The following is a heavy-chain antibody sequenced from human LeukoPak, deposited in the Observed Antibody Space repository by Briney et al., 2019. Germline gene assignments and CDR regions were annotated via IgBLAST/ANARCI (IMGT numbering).Heavy chain of an antibody. J-gene: IGHJ6*03. CDR2: ISSSSIYI. CDR1: GFTFSTYY. V-gene: IGHV3-21*01. CDR3: AKGGGYEAQYYYYYLDV. D-gene: IGHD5-12*01. Sequence: GGSLRLSCAASGFTFSTYYMNWVRQAPGKGLEWVSSISSSSIYIYYADSVKGRFTISRDNAKNSLYLQMNSLRAEDTAVYYCAKGGGYEAQYYYYYLDVWGKGTTVTISS.